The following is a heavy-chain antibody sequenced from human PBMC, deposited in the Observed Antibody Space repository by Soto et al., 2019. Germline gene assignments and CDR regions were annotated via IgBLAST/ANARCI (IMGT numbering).Heavy chain of an antibody. CDR3: ARDQGVELAAAGKKGFDY. CDR1: GFTFSSYS. V-gene: IGHV3-21*01. CDR2: ISSSSSYI. Sequence: GGSLRLSCAASGFTFSSYSMNWVRQAPGKGLEWGSSISSSSSYIYYADSVKGRFTISRDNAKNSLYLQMNSLRAEDTAVYYCARDQGVELAAAGKKGFDYWGQGTLVTVSS. J-gene: IGHJ4*02. D-gene: IGHD6-13*01.